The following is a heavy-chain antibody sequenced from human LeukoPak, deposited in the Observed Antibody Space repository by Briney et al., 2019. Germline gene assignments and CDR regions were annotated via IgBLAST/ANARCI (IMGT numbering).Heavy chain of an antibody. CDR2: ISSPGSST. Sequence: GGSLRLSCAASVFTLDSDAMTWVRQAPGKGLEWVSYISSPGSSTFYADSVKGRFTISRDNSKNTLYLQMNSLRAEDTAVYYCAKRGIPTSAYYFDYWGQGTLITVSS. CDR3: AKRGIPTSAYYFDY. D-gene: IGHD2-2*01. CDR1: VFTLDSDA. V-gene: IGHV3-23*01. J-gene: IGHJ4*02.